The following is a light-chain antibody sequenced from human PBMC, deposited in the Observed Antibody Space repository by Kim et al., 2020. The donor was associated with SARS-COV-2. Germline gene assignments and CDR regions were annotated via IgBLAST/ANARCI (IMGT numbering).Light chain of an antibody. CDR1: QTINNK. J-gene: IGKJ4*01. Sequence: SVSPAESATLSFRASQTINNKLVWYQQKPGQAPRLLIFGASTRATGIPDRFSGSGSGTDFTLTITRLEPEDFALYYCQQYGSPLTFGGGTKVDIK. V-gene: IGKV3-20*01. CDR3: QQYGSPLT. CDR2: GAS.